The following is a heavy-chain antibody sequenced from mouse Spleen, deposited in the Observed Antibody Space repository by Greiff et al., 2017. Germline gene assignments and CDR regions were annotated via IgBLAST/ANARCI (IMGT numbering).Heavy chain of an antibody. CDR1: GYTFTSYG. Sequence: QVHVKQSGAELARPGASVKLSCKASGYTFTSYGISWVKQRTGQGLEWIGEIYPRSGNTYYNEKFKGKATLTADKSSSTAYMELRSLTSEDSAVYFCARTRDGNSYAMDYWGQGTSVTVSS. CDR3: ARTRDGNSYAMDY. CDR2: IYPRSGNT. J-gene: IGHJ4*01. V-gene: IGHV1-81*01. D-gene: IGHD2-1*01.